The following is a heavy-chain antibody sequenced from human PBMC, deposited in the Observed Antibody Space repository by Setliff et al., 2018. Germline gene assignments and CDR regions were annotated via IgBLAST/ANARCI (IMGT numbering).Heavy chain of an antibody. J-gene: IGHJ4*02. CDR2: IYHSGST. V-gene: IGHV4-38-2*02. D-gene: IGHD2-15*01. CDR1: GYSISSGYY. Sequence: SETLSLTCTVSGYSISSGYYWGWIRQPPGKGLEWIGSIYHSGSTYYNPSLKSLVTISVDTSKNQFSLKLSSVTAADTAVYYCACQGYCSGGSCSDYWGQGTLVTVSS. CDR3: ACQGYCSGGSCSDY.